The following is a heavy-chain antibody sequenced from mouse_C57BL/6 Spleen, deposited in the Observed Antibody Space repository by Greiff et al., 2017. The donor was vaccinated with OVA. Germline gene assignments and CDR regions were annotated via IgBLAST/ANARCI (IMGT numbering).Heavy chain of an antibody. J-gene: IGHJ3*01. CDR1: GYTFTSYW. V-gene: IGHV1-50*01. D-gene: IGHD2-3*01. CDR2: IDPSDSYT. CDR3: ARSNDGYSAWFAY. Sequence: VQLQQPGAELVKPGASVKLSCKASGYTFTSYWMQWVKQRPGQGLEWIGEIDPSDSYTNYNQKFKGKATLTVDTSSSTAYMQLSSLTSKDSAVYYCARSNDGYSAWFAYWGQGTLVTVSA.